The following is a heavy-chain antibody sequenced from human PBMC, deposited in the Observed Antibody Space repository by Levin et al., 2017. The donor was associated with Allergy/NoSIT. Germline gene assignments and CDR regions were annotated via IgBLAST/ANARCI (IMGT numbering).Heavy chain of an antibody. J-gene: IGHJ6*02. D-gene: IGHD3-10*01. CDR3: ARDFPYYYGSGSNSYYDYGMDV. Sequence: KISCKASGGTFSSYAISWVRQAPGQGLEWMGGIIPIFGTANYAQKFQGRVTITADESTSTAYMELSSLRSEDTAVYYCARDFPYYYGSGSNSYYDYGMDVWGQGTTVTVSS. V-gene: IGHV1-69*01. CDR1: GGTFSSYA. CDR2: IIPIFGTA.